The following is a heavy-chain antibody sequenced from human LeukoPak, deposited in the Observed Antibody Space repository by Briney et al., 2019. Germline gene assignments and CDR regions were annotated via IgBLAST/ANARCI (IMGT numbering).Heavy chain of an antibody. V-gene: IGHV3-48*03. J-gene: IGHJ5*02. Sequence: PGGSLRLSCAASGFSFSPYPMNWVRQAPGKGLEWVCHISSDGNTEYHADAPRGRFTLSRDNAKNSLFLQINSLRVEDTAVYYCARDSLNGPSVISLDLWGQGAQVTVSS. D-gene: IGHD3-9*01. CDR1: GFSFSPYP. CDR3: ARDSLNGPSVISLDL. CDR2: ISSDGNTE.